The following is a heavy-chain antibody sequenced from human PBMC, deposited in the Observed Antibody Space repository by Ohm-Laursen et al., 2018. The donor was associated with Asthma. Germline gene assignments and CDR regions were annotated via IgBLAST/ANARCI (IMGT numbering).Heavy chain of an antibody. D-gene: IGHD4-23*01. J-gene: IGHJ4*02. V-gene: IGHV1-8*02. Sequence: SVKVSCKASGYTFTSYGINWVRQATGQGLEWMGWMNPNSGTTGYAQKFQGRVTMTRNTSITTAYMELSSLRSDDTAVYYCARVGKGGNSGIDYWGLGTQVTVSS. CDR2: MNPNSGTT. CDR3: ARVGKGGNSGIDY. CDR1: GYTFTSYG.